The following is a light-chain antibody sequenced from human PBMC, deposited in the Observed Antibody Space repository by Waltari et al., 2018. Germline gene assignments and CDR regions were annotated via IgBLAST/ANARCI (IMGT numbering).Light chain of an antibody. CDR1: SSDVGGYNF. CDR3: TSYTSTNTVV. V-gene: IGLV2-14*01. Sequence: QSALTQPASVSGSPGQSITISCTGTSSDVGGYNFVSWYQQHPGKAPKLMIYDVTKWPSGFSNRFSGSKSGNTASLTISGLQAEDDADYYCTSYTSTNTVVFGGGTKVTVL. CDR2: DVT. J-gene: IGLJ2*01.